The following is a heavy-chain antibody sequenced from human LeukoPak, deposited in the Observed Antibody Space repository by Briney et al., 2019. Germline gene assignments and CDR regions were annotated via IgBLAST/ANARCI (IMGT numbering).Heavy chain of an antibody. J-gene: IGHJ5*02. V-gene: IGHV3-30-3*01. CDR1: GFTFSTYA. CDR3: ARDVRSLFDP. CDR2: ISHDGSNK. Sequence: RGSLRLSCAASGFTFSTYAMHWVRQAPGKGLEWVAVISHDGSNKYYADSVKGRFTVSRDNSKNTLYLQMNSLRAEDTAVYYCARDVRSLFDPWGQGTLVTVSS.